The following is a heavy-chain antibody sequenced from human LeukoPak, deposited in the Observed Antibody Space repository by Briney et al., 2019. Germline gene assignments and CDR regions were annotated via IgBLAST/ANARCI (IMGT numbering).Heavy chain of an antibody. J-gene: IGHJ6*02. D-gene: IGHD2-15*01. CDR1: GGSISSYY. CDR2: IYTSGST. CDR3: ASQLGYCSGGSCSRNYYYYGMDV. V-gene: IGHV4-4*07. Sequence: PSETLSLTCTVSGGSISSYYWSWIRQPAGKGLEWIGRIYTSGSTNYNPSLKSRVTMSVDTSKNQFSLKLSSVTAADTAVYYCASQLGYCSGGSCSRNYYYYGMDVWGQGTTVTVSS.